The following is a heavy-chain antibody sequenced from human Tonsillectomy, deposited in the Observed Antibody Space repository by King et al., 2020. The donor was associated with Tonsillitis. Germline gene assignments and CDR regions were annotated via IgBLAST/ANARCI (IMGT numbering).Heavy chain of an antibody. CDR2: INLTGGST. CDR3: ARNLTYYDSSGHINY. Sequence: QLVQSGGGVVRPGGSLRLSCAAAGFTFGDYGMSWVRQAPGKGLEWVSGINLTGGSTGYADTVKGRFTISRDNAKNSLYLQMNRLRAEDTALYYCARNLTYYDSSGHINYWGQGTLVTVSS. J-gene: IGHJ4*02. V-gene: IGHV3-20*04. D-gene: IGHD3-22*01. CDR1: GFTFGDYG.